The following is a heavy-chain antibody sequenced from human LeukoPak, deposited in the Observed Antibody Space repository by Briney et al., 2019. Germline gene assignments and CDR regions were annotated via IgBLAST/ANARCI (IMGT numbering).Heavy chain of an antibody. CDR3: ARDLSTIAVADPEYFQH. CDR2: ISSSSSYI. Sequence: GGSLRLSCAASGFTFSSYSMNWVRQAPGKGLEWVSSISSSSSYIYYADSVKGRFTISRDNAKNSLYLQMNSLRAEDTAVYYCARDLSTIAVADPEYFQHWGQGTLVTVSS. D-gene: IGHD6-19*01. J-gene: IGHJ1*01. CDR1: GFTFSSYS. V-gene: IGHV3-21*01.